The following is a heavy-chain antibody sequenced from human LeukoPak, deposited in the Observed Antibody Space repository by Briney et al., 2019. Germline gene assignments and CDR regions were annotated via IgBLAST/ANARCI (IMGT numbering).Heavy chain of an antibody. CDR3: AKIYSYGSFDY. Sequence: GGSLRLSCAASGFTVSSNYMSWVRQAPGKGLAWVANIKQDGSEKYYVDSVKGRFTISRDNSKNTLYLQMNSLRAEDTAVYYCAKIYSYGSFDYWGQGTLVTVSS. V-gene: IGHV3-7*03. CDR2: IKQDGSEK. CDR1: GFTVSSNY. D-gene: IGHD5-18*01. J-gene: IGHJ4*02.